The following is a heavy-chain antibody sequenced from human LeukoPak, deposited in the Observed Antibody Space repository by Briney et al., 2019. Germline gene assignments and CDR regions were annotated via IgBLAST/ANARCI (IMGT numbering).Heavy chain of an antibody. V-gene: IGHV3-48*02. CDR2: ISYSSSAI. J-gene: IGHJ4*02. CDR1: GSTFSTYS. D-gene: IGHD3-22*01. CDR3: ARDSYGSSGYYYVSDY. Sequence: GGSLRLSCAASGSTFSTYSMNWVRQAPGKGLEWVSYISYSSSAIYYADSVKGRFTISRDNAKNSLYLRMNSLRDEDTAVYYCARDSYGSSGYYYVSDYWGQGTLVTASS.